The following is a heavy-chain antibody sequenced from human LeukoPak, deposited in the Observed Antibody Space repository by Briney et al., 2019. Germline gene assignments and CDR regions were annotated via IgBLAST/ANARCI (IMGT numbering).Heavy chain of an antibody. J-gene: IGHJ3*02. D-gene: IGHD2-2*01. CDR3: ARVGPGYCSSTSCSRVAFDI. V-gene: IGHV1-69*04. Sequence: ASMKVSCKASGGTFSSYAISWVRQAPGQGLEWMGRTIPILGIANYAQKFQGRVTITADKSTSTAYMELSSLRSEDTAVYYCARVGPGYCSSTSCSRVAFDIWGQGTMVTVSS. CDR1: GGTFSSYA. CDR2: TIPILGIA.